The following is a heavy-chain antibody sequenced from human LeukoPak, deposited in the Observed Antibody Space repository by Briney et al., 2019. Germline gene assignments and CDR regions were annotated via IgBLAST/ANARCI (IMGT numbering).Heavy chain of an antibody. CDR2: ISYDGSNK. CDR1: GFTFSSYA. Sequence: GGSLRLSCAASGFTFSSYAMHWVRQAPGKGLEWVAVISYDGSNKYYADSVKGRFTISRDNSKNTLYLQMNSLRAEDTAVYYCASQYYYAMDVWGQGTTVTVSS. J-gene: IGHJ6*02. CDR3: ASQYYYAMDV. V-gene: IGHV3-30-3*01.